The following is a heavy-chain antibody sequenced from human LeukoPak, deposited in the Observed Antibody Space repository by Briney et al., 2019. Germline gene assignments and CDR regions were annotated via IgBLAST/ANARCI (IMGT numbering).Heavy chain of an antibody. CDR2: ISSSSSYI. CDR1: GFTFSSYS. J-gene: IGHJ4*02. Sequence: GGSLRLSCAASGFTFSSYSMSWVRQAPGKGLEWVSSISSSSSYIYYADSVKGRFTISRDNAKNSLYLQMNSLRAEDTAVYYCASLTGIVGATGSDFEDYWGQGTLVTVSS. V-gene: IGHV3-21*01. D-gene: IGHD1-26*01. CDR3: ASLTGIVGATGSDFEDY.